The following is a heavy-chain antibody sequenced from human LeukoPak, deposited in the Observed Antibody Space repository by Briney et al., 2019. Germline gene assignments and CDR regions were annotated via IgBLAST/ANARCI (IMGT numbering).Heavy chain of an antibody. CDR3: ARGTYNWNVAVFDY. CDR2: IYHSGST. Sequence: SETLSLTCAVAGGSISSNNWWSWVRQPPGKGLEWIGEIYHSGSTNYNPSLKSRVTISVDKSKNQFSLKLSSVTAADTAVYYCARGTYNWNVAVFDYWGQGTLVTVSS. CDR1: GGSISSNNW. D-gene: IGHD1-20*01. J-gene: IGHJ4*02. V-gene: IGHV4-4*02.